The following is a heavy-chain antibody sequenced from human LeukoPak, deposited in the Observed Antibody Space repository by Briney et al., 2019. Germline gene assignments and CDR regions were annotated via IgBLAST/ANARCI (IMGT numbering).Heavy chain of an antibody. D-gene: IGHD4-23*01. V-gene: IGHV4-34*01. CDR1: GGSFSGYY. Sequence: PSETLSLTCAVYGGSFSGYYWSWIRQPPGKGLEWIGEINHSGSTNYNPSLKSRVTISVDTSRNQFSLKLSSVTAADTAVYYCAITPGTRRRSQLDYWGQGTLVTVSS. CDR2: INHSGST. J-gene: IGHJ4*02. CDR3: AITPGTRRRSQLDY.